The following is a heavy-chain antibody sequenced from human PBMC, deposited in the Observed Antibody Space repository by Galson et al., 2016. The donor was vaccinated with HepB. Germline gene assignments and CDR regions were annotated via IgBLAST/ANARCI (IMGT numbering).Heavy chain of an antibody. D-gene: IGHD5-18*01. J-gene: IGHJ4*02. V-gene: IGHV5-51*01. CDR1: GYNFTTTYW. CDR2: IYPGDSDT. CDR3: ARPLQNSYGLDY. Sequence: QSGAEVKKPGESLKISCKASGYNFTTTYWITWVRQMPGKVLEWTGMIYPGDSDTRYSPPFQGQVIISVDKSISTAYLQWSSLKASDTAMYYCARPLQNSYGLDYWGQGTLVTVSS.